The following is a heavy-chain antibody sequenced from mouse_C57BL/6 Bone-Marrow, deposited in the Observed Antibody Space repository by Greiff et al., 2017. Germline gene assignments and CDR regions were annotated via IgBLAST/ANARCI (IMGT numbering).Heavy chain of an antibody. CDR3: ARAPYYYYGSSADY. Sequence: QVQLQQSGAELARPGASVKLSCKASGYTFTSYGISWVKQRPGQGLEWIGEIYPRSGNTYYNEKFKGKATLTADKSSSTAYMELRSLTSEDSAVYFCARAPYYYYGSSADYWGQGTTRTVSS. D-gene: IGHD1-1*01. CDR2: IYPRSGNT. V-gene: IGHV1-81*01. CDR1: GYTFTSYG. J-gene: IGHJ2*01.